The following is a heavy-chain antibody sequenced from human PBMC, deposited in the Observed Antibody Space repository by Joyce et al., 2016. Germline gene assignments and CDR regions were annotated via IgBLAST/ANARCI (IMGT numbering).Heavy chain of an antibody. V-gene: IGHV1-3*01. Sequence: QVQLVQSGAEVKKPAASAKVSCKASGYTFTGHTIHWVRQAPGQSLEWMGWNNAGNGNTRFAWKFQGRVTVSRDTSANTAYMEGGSLRSEDTAVYYCARGSSAITYFDFWGQGTLVTVSS. D-gene: IGHD1-20*01. CDR2: NNAGNGNT. J-gene: IGHJ4*02. CDR3: ARGSSAITYFDF. CDR1: GYTFTGHT.